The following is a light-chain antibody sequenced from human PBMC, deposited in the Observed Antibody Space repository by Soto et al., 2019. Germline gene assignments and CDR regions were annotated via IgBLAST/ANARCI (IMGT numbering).Light chain of an antibody. Sequence: EIVLTQSPGTLSLSPGERATLSCRASQSVSSSYLAWYQQKPGQAPRLLIYGASSRATSIPHRCSGSGSGTDFTVTISRLEPEDCAVYYCQLYGSSPLTFGGGTKVEIK. CDR2: GAS. CDR3: QLYGSSPLT. CDR1: QSVSSSY. J-gene: IGKJ4*01. V-gene: IGKV3-20*01.